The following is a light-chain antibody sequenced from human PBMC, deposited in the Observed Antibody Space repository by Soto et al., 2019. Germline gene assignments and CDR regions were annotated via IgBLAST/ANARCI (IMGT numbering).Light chain of an antibody. Sequence: QSVLTQPPSASGSPGQSVTISCTGTSSDVGGYNYVSWYQQHTGKAPKLMISEVSKRPSGVPDRFSGSKSGNTASLTVSGLQAEDEADYYCSSYAGSNNLLFGGGTKLTVL. CDR1: SSDVGGYNY. V-gene: IGLV2-8*01. CDR3: SSYAGSNNLL. J-gene: IGLJ2*01. CDR2: EVS.